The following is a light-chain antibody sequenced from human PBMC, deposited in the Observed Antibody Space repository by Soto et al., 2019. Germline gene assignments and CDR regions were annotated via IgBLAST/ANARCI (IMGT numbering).Light chain of an antibody. V-gene: IGKV1-5*03. CDR1: QRTSGW. Sequence: DIQMTQSPSTLSASVGDRVTITCRASQRTSGWLAWYQQKPGKAPKLLIYKASSLESGVPSRFSGSGSGTEFTLTISSLQPDDFATYYCQQYNSYSQFGQGTKVDIK. CDR2: KAS. CDR3: QQYNSYSQ. J-gene: IGKJ1*01.